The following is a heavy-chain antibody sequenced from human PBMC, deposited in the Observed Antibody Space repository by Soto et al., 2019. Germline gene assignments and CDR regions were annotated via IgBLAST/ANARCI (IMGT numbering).Heavy chain of an antibody. CDR3: ARVVGALGHWFDP. V-gene: IGHV1-18*01. CDR1: GYTFTSYG. J-gene: IGHJ5*02. CDR2: ISAYNGNT. D-gene: IGHD1-26*01. Sequence: QVQLVQSGAEVKKPGASVKVSCKASGYTFTSYGISWVRQAPGQGLEWMGRISAYNGNTNYAQKLQGRVTMTTGTSTSTAYLVLRSPRSDDTAVYYCARVVGALGHWFDPWGQGTLVTVSS.